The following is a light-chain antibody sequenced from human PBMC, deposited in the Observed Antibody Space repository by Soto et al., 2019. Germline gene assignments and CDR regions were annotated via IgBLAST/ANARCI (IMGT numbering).Light chain of an antibody. J-gene: IGKJ5*01. CDR2: DAS. V-gene: IGKV3-11*01. CDR3: QQRYGWPPIT. Sequence: EIVLTQSPATLSLSPGERANLSCRASQNVYSYLVWYQQKPGQAPRLLISDASNRATGVPARFSGSGSGTDFTLTISSLEPEDFAVYYCQQRYGWPPITFGQGTRLELK. CDR1: QNVYSY.